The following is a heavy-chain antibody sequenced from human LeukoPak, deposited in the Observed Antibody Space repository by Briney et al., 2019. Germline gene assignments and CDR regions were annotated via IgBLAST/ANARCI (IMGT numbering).Heavy chain of an antibody. Sequence: SQTLSLTCAISGDSVSSNSAAWNWIRQSPSRGLEWLGRTYYRSKWYNDYAVSVKSRITINPDTSKNQFSLQLSSVTPEDTAVYYCARDMTTVVTYADAFDIWGQGTMVTVSS. CDR3: ARDMTTVVTYADAFDI. CDR2: TYYRSKWYN. J-gene: IGHJ3*02. V-gene: IGHV6-1*01. CDR1: GDSVSSNSAA. D-gene: IGHD4-23*01.